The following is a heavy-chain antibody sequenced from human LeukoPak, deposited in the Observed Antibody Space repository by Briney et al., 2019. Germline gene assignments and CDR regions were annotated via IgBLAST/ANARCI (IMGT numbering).Heavy chain of an antibody. V-gene: IGHV1-2*02. CDR2: INPNSGVT. J-gene: IGHJ4*02. D-gene: IGHD2-21*01. CDR1: GYTFTGYF. CDR3: ARGRHQGYCGGDCYSPYFDY. Sequence: ASVKVSCKASGYTFTGYFIHWVRQAPGQGLEWMGWINPNSGVTNYAQNFQGRVTMTRDTSISTAYMELSSLRSGDTAVYYCARGRHQGYCGGDCYSPYFDYWGQGTLVTVSS.